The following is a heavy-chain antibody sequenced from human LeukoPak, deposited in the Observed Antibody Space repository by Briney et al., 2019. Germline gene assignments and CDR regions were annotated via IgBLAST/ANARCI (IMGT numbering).Heavy chain of an antibody. J-gene: IGHJ2*01. V-gene: IGHV3-23*01. CDR3: AKSTSGWASWYFDL. CDR1: GFTFSSYA. D-gene: IGHD6-19*01. CDR2: ISGSGGST. Sequence: SGGSLRLSCAASGFTFSSYAMSWVRQAPGKGLEWVSAISGSGGSTYYADSVKGRFTISRDNSKNTLYLQMNSLRAEDTAVCCCAKSTSGWASWYFDLWGRGTLVTVSS.